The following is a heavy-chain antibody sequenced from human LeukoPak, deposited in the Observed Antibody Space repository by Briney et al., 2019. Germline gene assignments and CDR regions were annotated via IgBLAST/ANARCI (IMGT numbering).Heavy chain of an antibody. CDR2: IYYSGST. CDR1: GGSISSGGYY. CDR3: ARLSFDIVEAAGLFDY. V-gene: IGHV4-39*01. J-gene: IGHJ4*02. D-gene: IGHD1-26*01. Sequence: PSETLSLTCTVSGGSISSGGYYWSWIRQPPGKGLDWIGTIYYSGSTYYNPSLKSRVTISVDTSKNQFSLRLSSVTVADTAVYYCARLSFDIVEAAGLFDYWGQGTLVTVSS.